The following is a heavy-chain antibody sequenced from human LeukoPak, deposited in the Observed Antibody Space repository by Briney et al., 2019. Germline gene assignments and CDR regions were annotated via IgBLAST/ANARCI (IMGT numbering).Heavy chain of an antibody. J-gene: IGHJ4*02. CDR1: GYTFTSYG. CDR2: ISAYNGNT. CDR3: ARGNGAAGPRGRFDY. D-gene: IGHD6-13*01. V-gene: IGHV1-18*01. Sequence: GASVKVSCKASGYTFTSYGISWVRQAPGQGLEWMGWISAYNGNTNSAQKLQGRVTMTTDTSTSTAYMGRRSLRSDDTAVYYCARGNGAAGPRGRFDYWGKGTLVTVSS.